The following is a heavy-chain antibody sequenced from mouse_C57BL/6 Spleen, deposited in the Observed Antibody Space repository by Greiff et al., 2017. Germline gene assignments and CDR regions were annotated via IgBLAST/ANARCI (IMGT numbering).Heavy chain of an antibody. CDR2: INPYNGGT. CDR1: GYTFTDYY. D-gene: IGHD2-2*01. J-gene: IGHJ4*01. CDR3: ARKVYGYDDFYAMDY. Sequence: VQLQQSGPVLVKPGASVKMSCKASGYTFTDYYMNWVKQSHGKSLEWIGVINPYNGGTSYNQKFKGKATLTVDKSSSTAYMELNSLTSEDSAVYYCARKVYGYDDFYAMDYWGQGTSVTVSS. V-gene: IGHV1-19*01.